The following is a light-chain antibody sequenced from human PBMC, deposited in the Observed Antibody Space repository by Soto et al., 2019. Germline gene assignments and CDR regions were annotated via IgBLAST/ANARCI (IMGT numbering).Light chain of an antibody. CDR2: EAS. J-gene: IGKJ4*01. CDR1: QDITND. Sequence: DIQMTQSPSSLSASVGDRVTITCQASQDITNDLNWYQQKPGKAPKVLIYEASNLETGVPSRFSRSGSETDFTCTISSLQPEDIEAYFCQQYDNGPLTFGGGTKVEIK. CDR3: QQYDNGPLT. V-gene: IGKV1-33*01.